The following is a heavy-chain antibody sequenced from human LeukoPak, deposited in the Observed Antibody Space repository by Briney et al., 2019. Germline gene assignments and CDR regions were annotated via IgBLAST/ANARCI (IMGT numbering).Heavy chain of an antibody. D-gene: IGHD5-12*01. CDR3: ARDALYSGYDTINYYYYYGMDV. V-gene: IGHV3-7*01. CDR2: IKQDRSEK. CDR1: GFTFSSYW. Sequence: GGSLRLSCAASGFTFSSYWMSWVRQAPGKGLEWVANIKQDRSEKYYVDSVKGRFTISRDNAKNSLYLQMNSLRAEDTAVYYCARDALYSGYDTINYYYYYGMDVWGQGTTVTASS. J-gene: IGHJ6*02.